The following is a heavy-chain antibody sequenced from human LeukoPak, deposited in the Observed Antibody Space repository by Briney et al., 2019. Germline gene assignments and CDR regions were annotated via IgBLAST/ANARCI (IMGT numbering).Heavy chain of an antibody. CDR2: IYYSGST. CDR3: ARALYYYGSGSYGAFDAFDI. Sequence: PSETLSLTCTVSGGSISSYYWSWIRQPPGKGLEWIGYIYYSGSTNYNPSLKSRVTISVDTSKNQFSLKLSSVTAADTAVYYCARALYYYGSGSYGAFDAFDIWGQGTMVTVSS. J-gene: IGHJ3*02. CDR1: GGSISSYY. D-gene: IGHD3-10*01. V-gene: IGHV4-59*12.